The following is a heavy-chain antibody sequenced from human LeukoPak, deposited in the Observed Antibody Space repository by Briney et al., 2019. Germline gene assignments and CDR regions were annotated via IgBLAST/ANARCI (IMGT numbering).Heavy chain of an antibody. CDR1: GFTFSNYW. CDR2: IKSDGSST. D-gene: IGHD3-22*01. J-gene: IGHJ3*02. V-gene: IGHV3-74*01. CDR3: ATISGTMIVVASDAFDI. Sequence: GGSLRLSCAASGFTFSNYWMHWVRQAPGKGLLWVSRIKSDGSSTYYADSVKGRFTISRDNSKNTLYLQMNSLRAEDTAVYYCATISGTMIVVASDAFDIWGQGTMVIVSS.